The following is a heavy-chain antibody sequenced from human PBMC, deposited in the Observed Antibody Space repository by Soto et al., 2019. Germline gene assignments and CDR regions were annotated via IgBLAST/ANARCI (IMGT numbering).Heavy chain of an antibody. V-gene: IGHV5-10-1*01. D-gene: IGHD2-15*01. Sequence: GESLKISCKGSGYRLTSYWISWVSQMPGKGPEWMGRIDPSDSYTNYSPSFQGHVTISADKSIRTAYLQCSSLKASDTAMYYCARHSRYCSGGSCYSGWFDPWGQGTLVTVSS. CDR3: ARHSRYCSGGSCYSGWFDP. CDR1: GYRLTSYW. CDR2: IDPSDSYT. J-gene: IGHJ5*02.